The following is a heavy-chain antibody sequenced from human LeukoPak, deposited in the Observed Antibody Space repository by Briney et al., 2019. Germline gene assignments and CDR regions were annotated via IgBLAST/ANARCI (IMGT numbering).Heavy chain of an antibody. CDR1: GFSFSSYR. CDR2: ISYDGSNK. Sequence: GGSLRLSCAASGFSFSSYRMNWVRQALGKGLEWVAVISYDGSNKYYADSVKGRFTISRDNSKNTLYLQMNSLRAEDTAVYYCAREAGDYYYYYMDVWGKGTTVTVSS. D-gene: IGHD3-10*01. CDR3: AREAGDYYYYYMDV. V-gene: IGHV3-30*03. J-gene: IGHJ6*03.